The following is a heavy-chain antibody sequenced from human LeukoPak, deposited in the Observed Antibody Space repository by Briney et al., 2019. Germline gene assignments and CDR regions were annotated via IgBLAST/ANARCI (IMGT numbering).Heavy chain of an antibody. CDR3: ARDPSNTSGNFPYFDY. D-gene: IGHD3-22*01. V-gene: IGHV1-18*01. Sequence: ASVKVSCKASGYTFTRHGVSWVRQAPGQGLEWMGWISAYNGDTKYAQNFQGRVTITTDISTTTAYMELRSLRSDDTAVYYCARDPSNTSGNFPYFDYWGQGTLVTVSS. CDR2: ISAYNGDT. CDR1: GYTFTRHG. J-gene: IGHJ4*02.